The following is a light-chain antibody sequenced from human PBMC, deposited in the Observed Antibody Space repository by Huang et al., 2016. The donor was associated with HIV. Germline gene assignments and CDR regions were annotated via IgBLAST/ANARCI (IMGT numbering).Light chain of an antibody. CDR3: QQYNKWPPYT. CDR1: ESILRN. J-gene: IGKJ2*01. V-gene: IGKV3-15*01. Sequence: VMTQSPATLSVSPGERATLSCRASESILRNLAWYQQRPGRPPRLLIYGASVRLPGIPDRFRGSGSGTDFSLTISSLQSEDFAVYYCQQYNKWPPYTYGQGTKLEIK. CDR2: GAS.